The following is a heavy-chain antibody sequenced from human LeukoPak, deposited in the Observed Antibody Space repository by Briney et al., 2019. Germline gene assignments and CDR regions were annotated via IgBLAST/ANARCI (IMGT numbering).Heavy chain of an antibody. CDR3: ARGGSGSYFSWLDP. J-gene: IGHJ5*02. V-gene: IGHV1-2*02. D-gene: IGHD3-10*01. CDR1: GYTFTDYY. CDR2: INPNSGGT. Sequence: ASVKVSCKASGYTFTDYYIHLVRQAPGQGLECMGWINPNSGGTNYAQKFQGRVTMTRDTSISTAYMELSRLRSDDTAVYYCARGGSGSYFSWLDPWGQGTLVTVSS.